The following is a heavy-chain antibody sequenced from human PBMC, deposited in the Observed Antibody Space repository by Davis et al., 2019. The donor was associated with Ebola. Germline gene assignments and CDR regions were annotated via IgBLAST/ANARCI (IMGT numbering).Heavy chain of an antibody. CDR1: GFIFSSYA. CDR2: ISGSGGIT. Sequence: GESLKISCAASGFIFSSYALTWVRQAPGKGLEWVSGISGSGGITYYADSVKGRFTISRDNSKNTLYLQMNSLRAEDTAVYYCARGGYDFWSGYPDYWGQGTLVTVSS. D-gene: IGHD3-3*01. J-gene: IGHJ4*02. V-gene: IGHV3-23*01. CDR3: ARGGYDFWSGYPDY.